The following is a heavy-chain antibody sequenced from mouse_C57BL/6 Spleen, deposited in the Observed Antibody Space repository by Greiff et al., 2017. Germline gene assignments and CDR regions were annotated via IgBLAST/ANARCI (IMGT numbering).Heavy chain of an antibody. Sequence: EVQLVESGEGLVKPGGSLKLSCAASGFTFSSYAMSWVRQTPEKRLEWVAYISSGGDYIYYADTVKGRFTISRDNARNTLYLQMSSLKSEDTAMYYCTREGITTAPFDYWGQGTTLTVSS. CDR1: GFTFSSYA. CDR3: TREGITTAPFDY. V-gene: IGHV5-9-1*02. CDR2: ISSGGDYI. J-gene: IGHJ2*01. D-gene: IGHD1-2*01.